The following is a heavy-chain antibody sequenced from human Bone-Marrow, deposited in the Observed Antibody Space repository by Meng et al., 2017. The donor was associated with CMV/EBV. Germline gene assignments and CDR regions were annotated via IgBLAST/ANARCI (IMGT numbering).Heavy chain of an antibody. CDR3: ARGSGYGMDV. Sequence: GESLKISCAASGFPVSSNYMSWVRQAPGKGLEWVSSISSSSYIYYADSVKGRFTISRDNAKNSLSLQMNSQSAEDTAVYYCARGSGYGMDVWGQGTKVTVSS. J-gene: IGHJ6*02. D-gene: IGHD3-10*01. CDR2: ISSSSYI. V-gene: IGHV3-69-1*01. CDR1: GFPVSSNY.